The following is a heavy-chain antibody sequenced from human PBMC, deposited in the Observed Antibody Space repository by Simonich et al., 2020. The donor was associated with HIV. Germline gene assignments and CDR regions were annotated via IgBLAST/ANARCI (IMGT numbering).Heavy chain of an antibody. Sequence: QVQLQESGPGLVKPSETLSLTCAVSGYSISSGYYWGWIRQPPGKGLEWIGSIYHSGSTHYNPSRKSRVTISVDTSKNQFSLKLSSVTAADTAVYYCARVVPGGYFDYWGQGTLVTVSS. J-gene: IGHJ4*02. CDR3: ARVVPGGYFDY. CDR2: IYHSGST. D-gene: IGHD2-15*01. V-gene: IGHV4-38-2*01. CDR1: GYSISSGYY.